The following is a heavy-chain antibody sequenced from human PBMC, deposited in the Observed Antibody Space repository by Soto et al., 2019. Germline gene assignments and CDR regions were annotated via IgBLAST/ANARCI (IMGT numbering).Heavy chain of an antibody. V-gene: IGHV4-34*01. CDR1: GGSFSGYY. Sequence: SETLSLTGAVYGGSFSGYYWSWIRQPPGKGLEWIGEINHSGSTNYNPSLKSRVTISVDTSKNQFSLKLSSVTAADTAVYYCARGGVLLWFGEPIAPFDYWGQGTLVTVSS. J-gene: IGHJ4*02. CDR3: ARGGVLLWFGEPIAPFDY. CDR2: INHSGST. D-gene: IGHD3-10*01.